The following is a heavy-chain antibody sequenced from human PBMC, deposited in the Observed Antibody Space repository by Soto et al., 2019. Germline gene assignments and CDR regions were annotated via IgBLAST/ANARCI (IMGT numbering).Heavy chain of an antibody. V-gene: IGHV4-31*03. Sequence: QVQLQESGPGLVKPSQTLSLTCTVSGGSISSGGYYWSWIRQHPGKGLEWIGYIYYSGSTYYNPSLRSRVTISVDPSKNLCSLKLSSVTAADTAVYYCARDTPTTMTTDYYYGMDVWGQGTTVTVSS. CDR1: GGSISSGGYY. D-gene: IGHD4-17*01. CDR3: ARDTPTTMTTDYYYGMDV. CDR2: IYYSGST. J-gene: IGHJ6*02.